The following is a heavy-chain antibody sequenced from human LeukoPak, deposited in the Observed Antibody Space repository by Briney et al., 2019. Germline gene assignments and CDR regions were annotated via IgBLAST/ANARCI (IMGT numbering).Heavy chain of an antibody. D-gene: IGHD6-19*01. CDR1: GYTFSSYG. CDR3: ARERPGIAVAGTGFAY. J-gene: IGHJ4*02. Sequence: ASVKVSCKASGYTFSSYGISWVRQAPGQGLEWMGWISAYNGNTNFAQEFQGRVTMTTDTSTSTASMELRSLRSDDTAVYYCARERPGIAVAGTGFAYWGQGTLVTVSS. V-gene: IGHV1-18*01. CDR2: ISAYNGNT.